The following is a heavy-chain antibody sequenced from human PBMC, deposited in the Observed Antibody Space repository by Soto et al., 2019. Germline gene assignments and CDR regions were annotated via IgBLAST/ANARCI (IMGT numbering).Heavy chain of an antibody. V-gene: IGHV3-23*01. J-gene: IGHJ4*02. CDR2: ISGIGVST. D-gene: IGHD1-26*01. CDR1: GFTFSSYV. CDR3: AKDRKAGATADSFDY. Sequence: GGSLRLSCAASGFTFSSYVMSWVRQAPGKGLEWVSGISGIGVSTYYADSVKGRFTISRDNSKNTLYLQMNSLRAEDTAVYYCAKDRKAGATADSFDYWGLGTLVTVSS.